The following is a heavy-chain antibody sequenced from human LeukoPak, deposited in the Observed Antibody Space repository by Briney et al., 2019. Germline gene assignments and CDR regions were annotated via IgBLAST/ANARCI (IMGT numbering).Heavy chain of an antibody. J-gene: IGHJ5*02. CDR3: AKIAKGGFLYYCFDP. D-gene: IGHD3-16*01. CDR2: ISSDNGIP. V-gene: IGHV1-18*01. CDR1: GNTNSIFG. Sequence: ASVKVSFKSSGNTNSIFGANGWRQAPGQGREWIGWISSDNGIPRYAAQFQGRLTITSVKSTNTEYLDVRCLRSDDTAVYFCAKIAKGGFLYYCFDPWGQGTTVTVSS.